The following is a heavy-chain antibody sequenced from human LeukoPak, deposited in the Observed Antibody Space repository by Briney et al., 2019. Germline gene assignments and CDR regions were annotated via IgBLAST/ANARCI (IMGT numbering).Heavy chain of an antibody. V-gene: IGHV4-30-4*01. CDR2: IYYSGST. CDR1: GGSISSGDYY. CDR3: ARGGGSSWYSSGDY. Sequence: SQTLSLTCTVSGGSISSGDYYWSWIRQPPGKGLEWIGYIYYSGSTYYNPSLKSRVTISVDTSKNQFSLKLSSVTAADTAVYYCARGGGSSWYSSGDYWGQGTLVTVSS. J-gene: IGHJ4*02. D-gene: IGHD6-13*01.